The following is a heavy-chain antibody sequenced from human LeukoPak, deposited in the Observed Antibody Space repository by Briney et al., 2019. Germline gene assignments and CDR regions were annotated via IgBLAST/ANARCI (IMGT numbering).Heavy chain of an antibody. V-gene: IGHV4-61*02. CDR1: GGSISSGSYY. Sequence: SETLSLTCTVSGGSISSGSYYWSWIQQPAGKGLEWIGRIYTSGSTNYNPSLKSRVTISVDTSKNQFSLKLSSVTAADTAVYYCARGWRGSYYDYWGQGTLVTVSS. CDR3: ARGWRGSYYDY. D-gene: IGHD1-26*01. CDR2: IYTSGST. J-gene: IGHJ4*02.